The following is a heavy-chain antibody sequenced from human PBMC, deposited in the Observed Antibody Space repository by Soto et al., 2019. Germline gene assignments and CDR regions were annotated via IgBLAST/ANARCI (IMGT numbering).Heavy chain of an antibody. Sequence: SETLSLTCTVSGGSISSYYWSWIRQPPGKGLEWIGYIYYSGSTNYNPSLKSRVTISLDTSKNQFSLKLSSVTAADTAVYYCARTPYSGYLWFDPWGQGTLVTVSS. J-gene: IGHJ5*02. D-gene: IGHD3-22*01. CDR3: ARTPYSGYLWFDP. CDR1: GGSISSYY. V-gene: IGHV4-59*01. CDR2: IYYSGST.